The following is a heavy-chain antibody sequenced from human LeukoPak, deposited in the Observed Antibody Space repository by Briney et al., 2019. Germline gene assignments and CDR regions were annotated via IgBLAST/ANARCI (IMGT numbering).Heavy chain of an antibody. D-gene: IGHD3-3*01. J-gene: IGHJ2*01. V-gene: IGHV4-4*02. CDR1: GGSISRSDW. Sequence: PSETLSLTCAVSGGSISRSDWWSWVRQSPGKGLEWIGEINHSGSTNYNPSLKSRVTISVDTSKNQFSLKLSSVTAADTAVYYCARGTPITIFGVQWYFDLWGRGTLVTVSS. CDR3: ARGTPITIFGVQWYFDL. CDR2: INHSGST.